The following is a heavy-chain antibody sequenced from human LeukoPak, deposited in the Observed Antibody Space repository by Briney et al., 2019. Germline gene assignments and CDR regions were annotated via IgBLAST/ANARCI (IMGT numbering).Heavy chain of an antibody. CDR1: GGTFSSYA. V-gene: IGHV1-8*02. CDR3: ARGAVAAAGTYYYGMDV. D-gene: IGHD6-13*01. J-gene: IGHJ6*02. Sequence: ASVKVSCKASGGTFSSYAINWVRQATGQGLEWMGWMNPNSGNTGYAQKFQGRVTMTRNTSISTAYMELSSLRAEDTAVYYCARGAVAAAGTYYYGMDVWGQGTTVTVSS. CDR2: MNPNSGNT.